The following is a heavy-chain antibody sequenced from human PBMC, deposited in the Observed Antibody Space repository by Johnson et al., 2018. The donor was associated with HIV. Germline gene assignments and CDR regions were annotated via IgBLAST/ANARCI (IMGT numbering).Heavy chain of an antibody. J-gene: IGHJ3*02. Sequence: VQLVESGGGVERPGESLRLSCVGSGFMFDDYAMSWVRQVPGKGLEWVSGIDWTGANAGYADSVKGRFTIFRDNAKNSLYLQMNSLRAEDTAVYYCARDRGYSGSYFGAFDIWGQGTMVTVSS. CDR1: GFMFDDYA. D-gene: IGHD1-26*01. V-gene: IGHV3-20*04. CDR2: IDWTGANA. CDR3: ARDRGYSGSYFGAFDI.